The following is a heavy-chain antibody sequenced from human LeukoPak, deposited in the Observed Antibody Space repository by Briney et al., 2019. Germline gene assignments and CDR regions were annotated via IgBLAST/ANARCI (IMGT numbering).Heavy chain of an antibody. CDR1: GFTFSSYS. V-gene: IGHV3-21*01. Sequence: GGSLRLSCAASGFTFSSYSMNWVRQAPGKGLEWVSSISSSSSYIYYADSVKGRFTISRDNSKNTLYLQMNSLRAEDTAVYYCAKGVSGGDIVVVPAAPRFDYWGQGTLVTVSS. CDR2: ISSSSSYI. CDR3: AKGVSGGDIVVVPAAPRFDY. J-gene: IGHJ4*02. D-gene: IGHD2-2*01.